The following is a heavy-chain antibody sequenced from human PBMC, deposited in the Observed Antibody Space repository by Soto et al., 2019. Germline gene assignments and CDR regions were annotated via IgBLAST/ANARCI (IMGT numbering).Heavy chain of an antibody. CDR3: ASSRDGYNYHY. CDR2: INPSGGST. J-gene: IGHJ4*02. CDR1: GYTFTSYY. Sequence: QVQLVQSGAEVKKPGASVKVSCKASGYTFTSYYMHWVRQAPGQGLEWMGIINPSGGSTSYAQKFQGRVTMTRDTSTSTASMELSTLRSEDTAVYYCASSRDGYNYHYWGQGTLVTVSS. V-gene: IGHV1-46*01. D-gene: IGHD5-12*01.